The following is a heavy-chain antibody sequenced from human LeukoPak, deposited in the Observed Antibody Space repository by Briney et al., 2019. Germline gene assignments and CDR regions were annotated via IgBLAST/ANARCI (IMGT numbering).Heavy chain of an antibody. CDR1: GFTFSSYA. CDR3: ARAYVDTAMAG. J-gene: IGHJ4*02. CDR2: ISYDGSNK. Sequence: GGSLRLSCAASGFTFSSYAMHWVRQAPGKGLEWVAVISYDGSNKYYADSVKGRFTISRDNAKNSLYLQMNSLRAEDTAVYYCARAYVDTAMAGWGQGTLVTVSS. D-gene: IGHD5-18*01. V-gene: IGHV3-30*04.